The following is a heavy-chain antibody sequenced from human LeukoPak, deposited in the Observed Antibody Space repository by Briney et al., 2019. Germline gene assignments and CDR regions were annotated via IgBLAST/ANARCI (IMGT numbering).Heavy chain of an antibody. J-gene: IGHJ4*02. CDR2: ISSGGGGT. V-gene: IGHV3-23*01. Sequence: GGSLRLSCTASGFTFSSYAMSWVRQAPGKGLEWVSSISSGGGGTYYADSVKGRFTISRDNAKNTLYLQMNSLRAEDTAVYYCARSTWHYFDYWGQGTLVTVSS. CDR3: ARSTWHYFDY. D-gene: IGHD5-24*01. CDR1: GFTFSSYA.